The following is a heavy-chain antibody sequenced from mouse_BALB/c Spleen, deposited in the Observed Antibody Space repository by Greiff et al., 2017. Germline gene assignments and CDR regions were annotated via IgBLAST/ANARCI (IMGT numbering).Heavy chain of an antibody. CDR2: ISSGSSTI. V-gene: IGHV5-17*02. Sequence: EVKLVESGGGLVQPGGSRKLSCAASGFTFSSFGMHWVRQAPEKGLEWVAYISSGSSTIYYADTVKGRFTISRDNPKNTLFLQMTSLRSEDTAMYYCARWLLRDYYAMDYWGQGTSVTVSS. D-gene: IGHD2-3*01. CDR3: ARWLLRDYYAMDY. J-gene: IGHJ4*01. CDR1: GFTFSSFG.